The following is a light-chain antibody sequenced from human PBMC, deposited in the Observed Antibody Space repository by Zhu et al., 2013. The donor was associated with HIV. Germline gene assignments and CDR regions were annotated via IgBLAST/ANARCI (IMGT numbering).Light chain of an antibody. Sequence: QSVLTQPPSVSAAPGQKVTISCSGSSSNIGNNYVSWYQQVPGAAPKLVIYDYNKRPSGIPDRFSGSKSGTSATLGITGLQTGDEADYYCGTWDTSLSVVVFGGGTKLTVL. CDR1: SSNIGNNY. CDR3: GTWDTSLSVVV. V-gene: IGLV1-51*01. J-gene: IGLJ2*01. CDR2: DYN.